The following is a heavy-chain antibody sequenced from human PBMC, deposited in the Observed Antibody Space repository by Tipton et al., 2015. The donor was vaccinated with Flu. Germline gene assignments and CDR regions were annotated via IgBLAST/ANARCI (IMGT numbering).Heavy chain of an antibody. CDR2: TSYDGSDQ. CDR3: AREGYDPRFDF. D-gene: IGHD5-12*01. Sequence: SLRLSCAASGFTFSRSAMHWVRQTPGKGLEWLAITSYDGSDQFYAESVKGRFTISRDNSKNTLYLQMNSLRPEASAVYYCAREGYDPRFDFWGQGTLVTVSS. J-gene: IGHJ4*02. CDR1: GFTFSRSA. V-gene: IGHV3-30*04.